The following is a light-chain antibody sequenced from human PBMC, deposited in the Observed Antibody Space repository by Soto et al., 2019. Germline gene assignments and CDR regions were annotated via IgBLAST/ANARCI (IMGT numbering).Light chain of an antibody. CDR2: EVT. CDR1: SSDVGGYNY. J-gene: IGLJ3*02. CDR3: SSYAGSNNLV. V-gene: IGLV2-8*01. Sequence: QSVLTQPPSASGSPGQSVTISCTGTSSDVGGYNYVSWYQQHPAKAPKLIIYEVTKRPSGVPDRFSASKSGNTASLTVSGLQADDEADYYCSSYAGSNNLVFGGGTQLTV.